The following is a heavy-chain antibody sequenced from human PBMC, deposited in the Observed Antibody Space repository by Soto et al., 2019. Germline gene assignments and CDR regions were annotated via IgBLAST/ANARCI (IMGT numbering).Heavy chain of an antibody. CDR1: DFTFSGFS. CDR2: ISSSSSDI. D-gene: IGHD6-6*01. CDR3: ARDGVRYSSSIFDY. Sequence: GALRLSYAASDFTFSGFSMNCVRQAKGKGLEWVSSISSSSSDIYYADSVKGRFTISRDNAKNSLYLQMNSLRAEDTAVYYCARDGVRYSSSIFDYWGQGTLVTVSS. V-gene: IGHV3-21*01. J-gene: IGHJ4*02.